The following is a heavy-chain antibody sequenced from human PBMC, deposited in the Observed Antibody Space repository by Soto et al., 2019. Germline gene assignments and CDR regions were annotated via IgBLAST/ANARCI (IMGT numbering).Heavy chain of an antibody. CDR1: CYTFIRHG. J-gene: IGHJ6*02. Sequence: QIQLVQTGDEVKKPGASVKVSCKGSCYTFIRHGISWVRQAPGQGLEWMGWISPYTSDTKYVQKFQGRVTMTTDTSTSTDHMELRSLIPDDTAIYYCAADSSGSTADYYYYYGMDVWGQGTTVTVSS. CDR3: AADSSGSTADYYYYYGMDV. V-gene: IGHV1-18*01. D-gene: IGHD3-22*01. CDR2: ISPYTSDT.